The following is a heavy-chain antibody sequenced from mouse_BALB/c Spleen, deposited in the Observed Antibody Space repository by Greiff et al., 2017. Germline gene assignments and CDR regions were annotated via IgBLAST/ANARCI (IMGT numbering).Heavy chain of an antibody. J-gene: IGHJ2*01. D-gene: IGHD4-1*01. Sequence: VQLKQSGAELVKPGASVKLSCTASGFNIKDTYMHWVKQRPEQGLEWIGRIDPANGNTKYDPKFQGKATITADTSSNTAYLQLSSLTSEDTAVYYCARIQLTGDYFDYWGQGTTLTVSS. CDR2: IDPANGNT. V-gene: IGHV14-3*02. CDR3: ARIQLTGDYFDY. CDR1: GFNIKDTY.